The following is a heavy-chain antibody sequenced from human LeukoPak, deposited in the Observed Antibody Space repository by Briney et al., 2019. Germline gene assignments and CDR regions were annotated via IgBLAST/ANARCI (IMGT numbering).Heavy chain of an antibody. D-gene: IGHD3-22*01. CDR2: ISGSGGST. CDR1: GFTFSSYA. Sequence: GGSLRLSCAASGFTFSSYAMSWVRQAPGKGLEWVSAISGSGGSTYYADSVKGRFTISRYNSKNTLYLQMNSLRAEDTAVYYCAKDLDSSGYYYDYWGQGTLVTVSS. J-gene: IGHJ4*02. CDR3: AKDLDSSGYYYDY. V-gene: IGHV3-23*01.